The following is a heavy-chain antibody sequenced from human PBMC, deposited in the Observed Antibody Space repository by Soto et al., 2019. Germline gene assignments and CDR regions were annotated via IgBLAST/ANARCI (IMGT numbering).Heavy chain of an antibody. CDR2: INPSVGST. D-gene: IGHD2-2*01. CDR3: ARQVPAATDYFDY. J-gene: IGHJ4*02. CDR1: GYTFTSYY. Sequence: ASVKVSCKASGYTFTSYYMHWVRQAPGQGLEWMGIINPSVGSTSYAQKFQGRVTMTRDKSTSTAYMELSSLRSEDTAVYYCARQVPAATDYFDYWGQGTLVTVSS. V-gene: IGHV1-46*01.